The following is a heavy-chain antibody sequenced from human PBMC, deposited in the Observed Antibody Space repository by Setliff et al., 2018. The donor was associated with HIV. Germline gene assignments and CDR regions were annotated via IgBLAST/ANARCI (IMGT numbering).Heavy chain of an antibody. D-gene: IGHD3-16*01. J-gene: IGHJ4*02. Sequence: GVLRLSCAASGFTFSSHWMVWVRQAPGKGLEWVANINQDGSEKNYVDSVKGRFTISRDNAKNSVYLQMHSLRVEDTAVYYCAAVPWGHSSLIIDHWGQGAPVTVSS. CDR3: AAVPWGHSSLIIDH. CDR2: INQDGSEK. CDR1: GFTFSSHW. V-gene: IGHV3-7*01.